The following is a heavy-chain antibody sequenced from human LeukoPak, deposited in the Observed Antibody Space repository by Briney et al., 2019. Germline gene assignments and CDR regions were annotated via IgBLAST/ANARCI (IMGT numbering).Heavy chain of an antibody. J-gene: IGHJ3*02. CDR3: ARDDYGDDADDAFDI. CDR1: GFTFSSYE. CDR2: ISSSGSTI. Sequence: TGGSLRLSCAASGFTFSSYEMNWVRQAPGKGLEWVSYISSSGSTIYYADSVKGRFTISRGNAKNSLYLQMNSLRAEDTAVYYCARDDYGDDADDAFDIWGQGTMVTVSS. V-gene: IGHV3-48*03. D-gene: IGHD4-17*01.